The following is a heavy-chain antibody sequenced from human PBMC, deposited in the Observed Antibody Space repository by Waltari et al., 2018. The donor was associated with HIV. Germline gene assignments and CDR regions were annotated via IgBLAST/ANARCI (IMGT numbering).Heavy chain of an antibody. CDR1: GYNFPSYT. CDR3: ARSGIVRGRSYELLAF. CDR2: INSGNGNS. V-gene: IGHV1-3*01. J-gene: IGHJ4*01. Sequence: QVLLVQSGTEVKKPEASVTISCKASGYNFPSYTVHWVRQAPGRGLEWLGWINSGNGNSRNSPGFQDRLTMTSDISASTSYFVLSGLTSDDTSVYFCARSGIVRGRSYELLAFWGQGT. D-gene: IGHD3-16*01.